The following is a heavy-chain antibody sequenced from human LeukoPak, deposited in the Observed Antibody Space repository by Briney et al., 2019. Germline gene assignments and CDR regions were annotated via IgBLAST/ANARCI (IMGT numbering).Heavy chain of an antibody. J-gene: IGHJ3*02. CDR1: GYTFTDYY. CDR2: INPNSGGT. Sequence: ASVKVSCKTSGYTFTDYYIHWVRQAPGQGLEWMGHINPNSGGTNYAQKFQGRVTITADKSTSTAYMELSSLRSEDTAVYYCARGSGDYYDSSGYSADAFDIWGQGTMVTVSS. D-gene: IGHD3-22*01. V-gene: IGHV1-2*06. CDR3: ARGSGDYYDSSGYSADAFDI.